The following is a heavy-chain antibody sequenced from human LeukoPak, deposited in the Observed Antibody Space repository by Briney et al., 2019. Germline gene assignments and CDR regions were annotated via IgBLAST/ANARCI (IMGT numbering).Heavy chain of an antibody. D-gene: IGHD4-11*01. V-gene: IGHV3-33*01. Sequence: GGSLRLSCVVSGFIFSHYGMHWVRQAPGKGLEWVAVIWSDGSNRFYAGSVKGRFTISRDNSQNTVFLQMNSLRAEDTAMYYCARDAQRGFDYSNSLKYWGLGILVTVSS. CDR2: IWSDGSNR. CDR3: ARDAQRGFDYSNSLKY. J-gene: IGHJ4*01. CDR1: GFIFSHYG.